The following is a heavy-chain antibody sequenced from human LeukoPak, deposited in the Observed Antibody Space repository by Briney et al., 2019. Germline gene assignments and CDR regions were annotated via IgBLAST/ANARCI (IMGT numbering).Heavy chain of an antibody. J-gene: IGHJ6*02. Sequence: DSVKGRFTISRDNAKNSLYLQMNSLRDEDTAVYYCARDLTTPYYYDSSGYYPHYGMDVWGQGTTVTVSS. CDR3: ARDLTTPYYYDSSGYYPHYGMDV. V-gene: IGHV3-48*02. D-gene: IGHD3-22*01.